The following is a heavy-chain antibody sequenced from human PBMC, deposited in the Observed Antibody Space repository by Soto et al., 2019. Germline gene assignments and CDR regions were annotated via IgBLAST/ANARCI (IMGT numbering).Heavy chain of an antibody. Sequence: PGGSLRLSCAASGFTFSSYEMNWVRQAPGKGLEWVSYISSSGSTIYYADSVKGRFTISRDNAKNSLYLQMNSLRAEGTAVYYCARDRGPLRAPYDYWGQGTLVTVSS. D-gene: IGHD3-16*01. J-gene: IGHJ4*02. V-gene: IGHV3-48*03. CDR2: ISSSGSTI. CDR3: ARDRGPLRAPYDY. CDR1: GFTFSSYE.